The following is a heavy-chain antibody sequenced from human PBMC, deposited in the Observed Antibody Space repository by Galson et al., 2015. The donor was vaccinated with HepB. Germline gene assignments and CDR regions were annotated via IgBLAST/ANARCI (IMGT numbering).Heavy chain of an antibody. D-gene: IGHD3-16*02. CDR2: IIPIFRTA. CDR3: AREPLYDYIWGSYRPDDAFDI. CDR1: GGTFSSYA. Sequence: SVKVSCKASGGTFSSYAISWVRQAPGQGLEWMVGIIPIFRTANYAQKFQGRVTITADESTSTAYMELSSLRSEDTAVYYCAREPLYDYIWGSYRPDDAFDIWGQGTMVTVSS. J-gene: IGHJ3*02. V-gene: IGHV1-69*13.